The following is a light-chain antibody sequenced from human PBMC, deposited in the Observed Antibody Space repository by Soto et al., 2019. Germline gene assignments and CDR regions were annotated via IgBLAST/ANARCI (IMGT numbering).Light chain of an antibody. CDR1: QTIGTW. CDR3: QQYKDLST. Sequence: DIQKTQSPSTLSSSVGDTVTITCRASQTIGTWLAWYQQKPAKAPKLLSYKASTLESGVPSRCSGSGSGTEFTLTISSLQADDFATYYCQQYKDLSTFDGGTKVEIK. J-gene: IGKJ4*01. CDR2: KAS. V-gene: IGKV1-5*03.